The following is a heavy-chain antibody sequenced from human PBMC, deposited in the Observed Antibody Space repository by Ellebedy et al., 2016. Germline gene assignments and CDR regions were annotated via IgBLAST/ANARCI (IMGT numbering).Heavy chain of an antibody. D-gene: IGHD4-11*01. Sequence: GGSLRLSCSGSGFTPGDFAMNWFRQAPGRGLEWVGFIRSKTYGGTTDYAASVRGRMFISRDDSGSITYLQMISLKTEDTAIYYCARYSKFFDYWGQGALVTVSS. CDR2: IRSKTYGGTT. V-gene: IGHV3-49*03. CDR1: GFTPGDFA. J-gene: IGHJ4*02. CDR3: ARYSKFFDY.